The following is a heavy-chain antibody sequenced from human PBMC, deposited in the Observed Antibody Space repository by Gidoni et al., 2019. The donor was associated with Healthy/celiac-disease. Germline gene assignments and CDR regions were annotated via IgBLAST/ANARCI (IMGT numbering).Heavy chain of an antibody. V-gene: IGHV4-34*01. CDR1: GGSFSGYY. CDR2: INHSGST. D-gene: IGHD5-12*01. Sequence: VQLQQWGAGLLKPSETLSLTCAVYGGSFSGYYWSWIRQPPGKGLEWIGEINHSGSTNYNPSLKSRVTISVDTSKNQFSLKLSSVTAADTAVYYCARDIVATKGWFAPWGQGTLVTVSS. CDR3: ARDIVATKGWFAP. J-gene: IGHJ5*02.